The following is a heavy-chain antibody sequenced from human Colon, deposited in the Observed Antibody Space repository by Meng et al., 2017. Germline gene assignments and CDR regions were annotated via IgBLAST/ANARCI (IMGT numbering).Heavy chain of an antibody. J-gene: IGHJ5*02. CDR3: VRVNGVFDEAWFDP. V-gene: IGHV4-61*03. CDR1: CPPSTSYSDY. CDR2: IDYPGIP. Sequence: QLTHNESFPRLLQPSVSLSLPCTFSCPPSTSYSDYCSCIRQSPGTRLDWIGYIDYPGIPNYNPSLASLVSMSLDTSKNLFSQHLSSVTAADTAIYYCVRVNGVFDEAWFDPWGQGTLVTVSS. D-gene: IGHD5/OR15-5a*01.